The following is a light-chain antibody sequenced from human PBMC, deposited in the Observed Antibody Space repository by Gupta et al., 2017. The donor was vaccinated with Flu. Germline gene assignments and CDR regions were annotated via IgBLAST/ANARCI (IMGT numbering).Light chain of an antibody. Sequence: PSPLSASVGDRVTITCQASADISNYLNWYQQKPGKAPKLLIYDASNLETGVPSRFSGSGSGTDFTFTISSLQPEDIATYYCQQYDNPPPTFGQGTRVEIK. CDR1: ADISNY. V-gene: IGKV1-33*01. CDR2: DAS. J-gene: IGKJ5*01. CDR3: QQYDNPPPT.